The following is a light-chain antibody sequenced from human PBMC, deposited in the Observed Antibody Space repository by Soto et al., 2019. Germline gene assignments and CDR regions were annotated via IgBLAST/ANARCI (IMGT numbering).Light chain of an antibody. CDR1: QSISSW. V-gene: IGKV1-5*01. CDR3: QQLNKYPST. J-gene: IGKJ4*01. Sequence: VQSKQCPSALSASVGVRVTIHCRASQSISSWLAWYQQKPGKAPKLLIYGASTLQSGVPSRFSGSGSGTDFTRTISSLQPEDFATYYCQQLNKYPSTVGGGTK. CDR2: GAS.